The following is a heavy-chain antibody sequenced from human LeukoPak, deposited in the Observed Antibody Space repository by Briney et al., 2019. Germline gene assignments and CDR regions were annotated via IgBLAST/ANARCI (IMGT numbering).Heavy chain of an antibody. D-gene: IGHD3-10*01. CDR2: INPDSGGT. CDR3: ARDGYFYGSGSSWFDP. Sequence: ASVTVSCTASGYTFTDYYIHWLRQAPGQGLEWMGRINPDSGGTNYAQKFQGRVTVTRDTSISTAYMELSSLKSDDTAVYYCARDGYFYGSGSSWFDPWGQGTLVTVSS. J-gene: IGHJ5*02. V-gene: IGHV1-2*06. CDR1: GYTFTDYY.